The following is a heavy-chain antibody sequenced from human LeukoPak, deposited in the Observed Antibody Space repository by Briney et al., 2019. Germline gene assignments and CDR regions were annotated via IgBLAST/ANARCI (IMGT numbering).Heavy chain of an antibody. Sequence: PSETLSLTCAVAGGSISSSHWWSWARQPPGKGLEWIGQMYHSGSTNFNPSLKSRLTISVDKSNNQFSLKVRFVTAADTAMYYCARDGGGYDYWGQGILVTVSS. D-gene: IGHD3-22*01. CDR1: GGSISSSHW. CDR2: MYHSGST. J-gene: IGHJ4*02. CDR3: ARDGGGYDY. V-gene: IGHV4-4*02.